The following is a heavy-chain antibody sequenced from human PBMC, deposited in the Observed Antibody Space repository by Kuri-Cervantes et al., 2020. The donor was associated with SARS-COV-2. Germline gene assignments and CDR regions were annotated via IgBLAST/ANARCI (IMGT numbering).Heavy chain of an antibody. CDR1: GFTFSSYS. V-gene: IGHV3-21*04. J-gene: IGHJ6*01. Sequence: GESLKISCGASGFTFSSYSMNWVRQAPGKGLEWVSSISSSSSYIYYADSVKGRFTISRDDSKNTAYLQMNSLKTEDTAVYYCTKLPTIGVVIYGMDVWGQGTTVTGSS. CDR3: TKLPTIGVVIYGMDV. CDR2: ISSSSSYI. D-gene: IGHD3-3*01.